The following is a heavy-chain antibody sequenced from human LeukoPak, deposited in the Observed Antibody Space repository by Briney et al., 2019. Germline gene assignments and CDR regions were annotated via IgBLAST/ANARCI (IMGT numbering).Heavy chain of an antibody. CDR2: INTNTGNP. D-gene: IGHD2-2*01. J-gene: IGHJ4*02. CDR1: GGTFSSYA. CDR3: ARSAAGSSYFDY. Sequence: GASVKVSCKASGGTFSSYAISWVRQAPGQGLEWMGWINTNTGNPMYAQGFTGRFVFSLDTSLSTAYLQISSLQPEDTAFYYCARSAAGSSYFDYWGQGTLVTVSS. V-gene: IGHV7-4-1*02.